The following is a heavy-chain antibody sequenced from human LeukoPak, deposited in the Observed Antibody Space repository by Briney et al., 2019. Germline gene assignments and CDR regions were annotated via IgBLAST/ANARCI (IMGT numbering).Heavy chain of an antibody. Sequence: SETLSLTCTVSGGSISSSSYYWGWIRQPPGKGLEWIGEINHSGSTNYNPSLKSRVTISVDTSKNQFSLKLSSVTAADTAVYYCASLWPYQLSAFDIWGQGTMVTVSS. CDR3: ASLWPYQLSAFDI. J-gene: IGHJ3*02. CDR2: INHSGST. D-gene: IGHD2-2*01. CDR1: GGSISSSSYY. V-gene: IGHV4-39*07.